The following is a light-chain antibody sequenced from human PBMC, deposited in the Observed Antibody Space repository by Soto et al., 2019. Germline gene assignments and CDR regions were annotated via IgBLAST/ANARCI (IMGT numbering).Light chain of an antibody. J-gene: IGLJ1*01. V-gene: IGLV1-40*01. CDR1: KSDIGAGYD. CDR3: QSFDSSLSCYV. CDR2: GNT. Sequence: QSVLTQPPSVSGAPGQRVTISCTGIKSDIGAGYDVHWYQQFPGAAPKLLIYGNTNRPSGVPDRFSGSRSGTSASLAITGLQAEDEADYFCQSFDSSLSCYVFGTGTKVTVL.